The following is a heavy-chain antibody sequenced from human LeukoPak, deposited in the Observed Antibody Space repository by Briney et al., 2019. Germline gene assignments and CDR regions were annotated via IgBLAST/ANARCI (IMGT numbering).Heavy chain of an antibody. D-gene: IGHD2/OR15-2a*01. CDR3: ARDGVRGHYLNWFDP. CDR2: IYSTGTT. V-gene: IGHV4-59*02. CDR1: GGSVGGYY. J-gene: IGHJ5*02. Sequence: PSETLSLTCTVSGGSVGGYYWSWIRQSPGTGLEWIGYIYSTGTTRYNPSLKSRVTILLDAPRDQVSLHLTSVTAADTAVYYCARDGVRGHYLNWFDPWGQGILVTVSS.